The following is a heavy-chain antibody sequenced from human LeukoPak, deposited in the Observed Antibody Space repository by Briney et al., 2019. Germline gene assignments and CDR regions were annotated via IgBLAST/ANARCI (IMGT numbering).Heavy chain of an antibody. CDR2: INPNSGGT. CDR1: GYTFTGYY. J-gene: IGHJ5*02. D-gene: IGHD3-22*01. V-gene: IGHV1-2*04. Sequence: ASVKVSCKASGYTFTGYYMHWVRQAPGQGLEWMGWINPNSGGTNYAQKFQGWVTMTRDTSISTAYMELSRLRSDDTAVYYCARVVWYYDSSDPGNWFDPWGQGTLVTVSS. CDR3: ARVVWYYDSSDPGNWFDP.